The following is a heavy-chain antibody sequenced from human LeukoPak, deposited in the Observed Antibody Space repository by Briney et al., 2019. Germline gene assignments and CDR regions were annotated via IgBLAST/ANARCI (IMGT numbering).Heavy chain of an antibody. J-gene: IGHJ4*02. Sequence: GGSLRLSCVASGFTFSSHGMSWVRQAPGKGLEWVSSISSSSSYIYYADSVKGRFTISRDNAKNSLYLQMNSLRAEDTAVYYCAEAVAGTGYWGQGTLVTVSS. V-gene: IGHV3-21*01. D-gene: IGHD6-19*01. CDR1: GFTFSSHG. CDR2: ISSSSSYI. CDR3: AEAVAGTGY.